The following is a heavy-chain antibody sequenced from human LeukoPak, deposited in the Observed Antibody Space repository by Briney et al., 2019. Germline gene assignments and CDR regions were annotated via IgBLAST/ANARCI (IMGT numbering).Heavy chain of an antibody. V-gene: IGHV4-34*01. Sequence: KPSETLSLTCAVYGGSFSGYYWSWIRQPPGKGLEWIGEINHSGSTNYNPSLKSRVTISVDTSKNQFSLKLSSVTAADTAVYYCARTGDSSGYYPRWGQGTLVTVSS. CDR3: ARTGDSSGYYPR. CDR1: GGSFSGYY. J-gene: IGHJ4*02. D-gene: IGHD3-22*01. CDR2: INHSGST.